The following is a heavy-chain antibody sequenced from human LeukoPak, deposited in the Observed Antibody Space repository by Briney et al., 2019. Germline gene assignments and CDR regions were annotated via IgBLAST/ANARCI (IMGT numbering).Heavy chain of an antibody. CDR3: ARLDAYYYDSSGYYGVDP. Sequence: HPGGSLRLSCAASGFTFSSYSMNWVRQAPGKGLEWVSYISSSSSTMYYADSVKGRFTISRDNAKNSLYLQMNSLSAEDTAVYYCARLDAYYYDSSGYYGVDPWGQGTLVTVSS. D-gene: IGHD3-22*01. V-gene: IGHV3-48*01. CDR2: ISSSSSTM. CDR1: GFTFSSYS. J-gene: IGHJ5*02.